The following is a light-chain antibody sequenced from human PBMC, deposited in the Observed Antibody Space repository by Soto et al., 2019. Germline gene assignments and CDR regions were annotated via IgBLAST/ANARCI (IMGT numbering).Light chain of an antibody. CDR1: SSDVGAYNY. J-gene: IGLJ1*01. CDR2: EVS. V-gene: IGLV2-14*01. Sequence: QSVLTQPASVSGSPGQSITISCTGTSSDVGAYNYVSWYQQHPGKAPKLMIYEVSNRPSGVSSRFSGSKSGSTASLTISGLQAEDAGDYYFCSSTTSSTLVFGTGTKLTVL. CDR3: CSSTTSSTLV.